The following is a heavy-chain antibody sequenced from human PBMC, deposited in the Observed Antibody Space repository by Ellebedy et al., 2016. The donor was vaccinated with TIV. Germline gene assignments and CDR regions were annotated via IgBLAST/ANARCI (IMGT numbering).Heavy chain of an antibody. V-gene: IGHV4-39*01. CDR1: GGSVSRSAYY. D-gene: IGHD2-2*01. Sequence: SETLSLTXTVSGGSVSRSAYYWGWIRQPPGKGLEWIGSVYYLGGTFYNPSLKTRVTISVDTSKNQFSLKLTSVTATDTAVYYCADQRGLDGFNTWGQGTMVTVSS. CDR2: VYYLGGT. CDR3: ADQRGLDGFNT. J-gene: IGHJ3*02.